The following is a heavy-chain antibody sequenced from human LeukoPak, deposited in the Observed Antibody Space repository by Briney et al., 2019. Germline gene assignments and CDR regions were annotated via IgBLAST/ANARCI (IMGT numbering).Heavy chain of an antibody. Sequence: SQTLSLTCAVSGDSFSSNSAAWNWLRQSPSRGLEWLGRTYYRSKWYNDYAVSVKSRITINPDTSKNQFSLQLNSVTPEDTAVYYCARADTAMVFDYWGQGTLVTVSS. CDR3: ARADTAMVFDY. CDR2: TYYRSKWYN. V-gene: IGHV6-1*01. J-gene: IGHJ4*02. D-gene: IGHD5-18*01. CDR1: GDSFSSNSAA.